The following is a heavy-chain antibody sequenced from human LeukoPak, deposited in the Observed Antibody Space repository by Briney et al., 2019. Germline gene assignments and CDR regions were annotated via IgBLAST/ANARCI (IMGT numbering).Heavy chain of an antibody. CDR3: ARLVSGVGNWFDP. CDR1: GYSFTSYW. J-gene: IGHJ5*02. D-gene: IGHD1-26*01. CDR2: IYPGDSDT. Sequence: GESLKISCKGSGYSFTSYWIVWVRQMPGKGLEWMGIIYPGDSDTRYSPSFQGQVTLSADKSISTAYLQWSSLEASDTAMYYCARLVSGVGNWFDPWGQGTLVTVSS. V-gene: IGHV5-51*01.